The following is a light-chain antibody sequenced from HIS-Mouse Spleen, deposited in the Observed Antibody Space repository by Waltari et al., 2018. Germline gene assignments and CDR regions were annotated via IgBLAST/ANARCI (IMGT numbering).Light chain of an antibody. V-gene: IGLV2-8*01. CDR3: SSYAGSNNYV. J-gene: IGLJ1*01. CDR1: SSDVGGYNY. Sequence: QSALTQPPSASGSPGQSVTISCTGTSSDVGGYNYVSWYQQHPGKPPKPMIYEVSRRPSGVPDRFSGSKSGNTASLTVSGLQAEDEADYYCSSYAGSNNYVFGTGTKVTVL. CDR2: EVS.